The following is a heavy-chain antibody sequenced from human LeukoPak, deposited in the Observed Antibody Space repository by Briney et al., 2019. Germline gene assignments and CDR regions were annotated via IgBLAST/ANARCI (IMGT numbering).Heavy chain of an antibody. CDR1: GGSISSYY. D-gene: IGHD3-9*01. CDR3: ARDKLRYFDWTSRGFDY. J-gene: IGHJ4*02. CDR2: IYTSGST. Sequence: PSETLSLTCTVSGGSISSYYWSWIRQPAGKGLEWIGRIYTSGSTNYNPSLKRRVTMSVDTSKNQFSLKLSSVTAADTAVYYCARDKLRYFDWTSRGFDYWGQGTLVTVSS. V-gene: IGHV4-4*07.